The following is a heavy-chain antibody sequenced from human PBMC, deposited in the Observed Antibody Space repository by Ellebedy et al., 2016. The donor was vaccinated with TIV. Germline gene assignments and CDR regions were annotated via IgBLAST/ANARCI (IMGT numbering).Heavy chain of an antibody. CDR2: ISGDNGNT. CDR3: ARGDQRGEWELLEFDY. D-gene: IGHD1-26*01. Sequence: ASVKVSCXASGYTFTSYYIHWVRQAPGQGLEWMGWISGDNGNTNYAQKLQVRVTMTTDTSTNTAYMELRSLRSDDTAVYYCARGDQRGEWELLEFDYWGQGTLITVSS. CDR1: GYTFTSYY. V-gene: IGHV1-18*04. J-gene: IGHJ4*02.